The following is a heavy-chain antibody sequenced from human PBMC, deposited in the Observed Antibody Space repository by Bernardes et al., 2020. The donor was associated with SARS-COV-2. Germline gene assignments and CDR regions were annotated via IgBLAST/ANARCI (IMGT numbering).Heavy chain of an antibody. CDR3: AKDMGYDSSGFDY. CDR2: ISGGGGTT. CDR1: GFTFSRFA. Sequence: GGSLRLSCVASGFTFSRFAMRWVRQAPGKGLEWVSHISGGGGTTKYADSVKRRFTISRDNSKNIVYLQMDRLRVEDTAVYYCAKDMGYDSSGFDYWGQGTLVTVSS. V-gene: IGHV3-23*01. D-gene: IGHD3-22*01. J-gene: IGHJ4*02.